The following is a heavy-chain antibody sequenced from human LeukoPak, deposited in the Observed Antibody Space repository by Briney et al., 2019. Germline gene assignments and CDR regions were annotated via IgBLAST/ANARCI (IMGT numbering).Heavy chain of an antibody. CDR2: INPSGGST. CDR1: GGTFSSYA. D-gene: IGHD6-19*01. V-gene: IGHV1-46*01. Sequence: ASVKVSCKASGGTFSSYAISWVRQAPGQGLEWMGIINPSGGSTIYAQKFQGRVTMTRDMSTSTVYMELSSLRSEDTAVYYCARVRSPGYSSGSCDYWGQGALVTVSS. J-gene: IGHJ4*02. CDR3: ARVRSPGYSSGSCDY.